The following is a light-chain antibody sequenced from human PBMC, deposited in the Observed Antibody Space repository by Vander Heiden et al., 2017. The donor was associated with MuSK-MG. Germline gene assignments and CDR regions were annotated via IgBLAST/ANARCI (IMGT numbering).Light chain of an antibody. CDR3: AAWYDSLSVHVV. CDR1: SRNMGRNY. J-gene: IGLJ2*01. V-gene: IGLV1-47*01. CDR2: RNN. Sequence: QSVLTQPPSASGTPGQRVTSPASESSRNMGRNYVYWYTHFPGTAPTLLTYRNNQRPSGVPDRFSCSTSGTSASLPISGLRSEDEADYYCAAWYDSLSVHVVFGGGTKLTVL.